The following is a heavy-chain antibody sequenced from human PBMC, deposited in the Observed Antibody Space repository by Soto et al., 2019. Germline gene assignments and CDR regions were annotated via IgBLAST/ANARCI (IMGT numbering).Heavy chain of an antibody. D-gene: IGHD3-10*01. CDR2: IYYLGST. V-gene: IGHV4-59*01. CDR1: GASMSEYF. J-gene: IGHJ4*02. Sequence: SETLSLTCTVSGASMSEYFWSWIRQSPGKGLEWIGYIYYLGSTDYNPSLKSRVTISVDTSKRQFSLRLTSVTAADTAVYYCARDGYDGSGSPYPAFWGPGTQVTVS. CDR3: ARDGYDGSGSPYPAF.